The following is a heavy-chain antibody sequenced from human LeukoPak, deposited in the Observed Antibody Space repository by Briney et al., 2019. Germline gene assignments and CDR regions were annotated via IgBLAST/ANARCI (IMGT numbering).Heavy chain of an antibody. CDR3: ARDLSAAPRYYYYMDV. J-gene: IGHJ6*03. CDR2: IYYSGST. D-gene: IGHD2/OR15-2a*01. V-gene: IGHV4-39*07. Sequence: SETLSLTCTVSGGSISSSSYYWGWIRQPPGKGLEWIGSIYYSGSTYYNPSLKSRVTISVDTSKNQFSLKLSSVTAADTAVYYCARDLSAAPRYYYYMDVWGKGTTVTVSS. CDR1: GGSISSSSYY.